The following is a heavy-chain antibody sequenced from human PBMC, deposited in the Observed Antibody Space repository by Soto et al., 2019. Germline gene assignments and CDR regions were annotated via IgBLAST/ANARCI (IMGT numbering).Heavy chain of an antibody. D-gene: IGHD2-15*01. J-gene: IGHJ4*02. CDR1: GFTFSSYS. CDR2: ISNSSSTI. Sequence: EVQLVESGGGLVQPGGSLRLSCAASGFTFSSYSMNWVRQAPGKGLAWVSYISNSSSTIYYADSVKGRFTISRDNAKNSLHLQRNSLRDEDTALYNCARDGGSLGYWGQGTMVTVSS. V-gene: IGHV3-48*02. CDR3: ARDGGSLGY.